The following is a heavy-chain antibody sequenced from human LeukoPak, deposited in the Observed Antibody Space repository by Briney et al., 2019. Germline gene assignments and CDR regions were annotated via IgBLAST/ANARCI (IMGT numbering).Heavy chain of an antibody. J-gene: IGHJ6*02. CDR3: AKVGSGSYGPLSYYYGMDV. V-gene: IGHV3-23*01. CDR1: GFTFSSYA. D-gene: IGHD1-26*01. CDR2: ISGSGGST. Sequence: GGSLRLSCAASGFTFSSYAMSWVRQAPGKGLEWVSAISGSGGSTYYADSVKGRFTISRDNSKNTLYLQMNSLRAEDTAVYYCAKVGSGSYGPLSYYYGMDVWGQGTTVTVSS.